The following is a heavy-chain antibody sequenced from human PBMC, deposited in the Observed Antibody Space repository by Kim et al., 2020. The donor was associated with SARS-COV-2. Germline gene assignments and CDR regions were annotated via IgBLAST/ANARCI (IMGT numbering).Heavy chain of an antibody. CDR1: GFTFSSYA. V-gene: IGHV3-64D*09. Sequence: GGSLRLSCSASGFTFSSYAMHWVRQAPGKGLEYVSAITSNGGSTSYANSVKGRFTISRDNSMNTLYLQMGSLRPEDTAVYYCVKGGIAAAASLDSWGQGT. CDR2: ITSNGGST. CDR3: VKGGIAAAASLDS. D-gene: IGHD6-13*01. J-gene: IGHJ4*02.